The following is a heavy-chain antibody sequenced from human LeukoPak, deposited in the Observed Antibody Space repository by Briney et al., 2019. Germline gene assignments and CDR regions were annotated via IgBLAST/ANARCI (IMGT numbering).Heavy chain of an antibody. CDR1: GGTFSSYA. CDR2: IIPIFGTA. Sequence: SVKVSCKASGGTFSSYAISWVRQAPGQGLEWMGGIIPIFGTANYAQKLQGRVTMTTDTSTSTAYMELRSLRSDDTAVYYCARERGSSSWLRSPHYYFDYWGQGTLVTVSS. J-gene: IGHJ4*02. D-gene: IGHD6-13*01. V-gene: IGHV1-69*05. CDR3: ARERGSSSWLRSPHYYFDY.